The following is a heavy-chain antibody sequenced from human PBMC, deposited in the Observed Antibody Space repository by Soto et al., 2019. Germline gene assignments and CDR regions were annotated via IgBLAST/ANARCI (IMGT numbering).Heavy chain of an antibody. J-gene: IGHJ3*02. D-gene: IGHD2-15*01. CDR1: GFTFSSYS. V-gene: IGHV3-48*02. CDR3: ARDWALGYCSGGSCYTHSRRGAFDI. Sequence: GGSLRLSCAASGFTFSSYSMNWVRQAPGKGLEWVSYISSSSTIYYADSVKGRFTISRDNAKNSLYLQMNSLRDEDTAVYYCARDWALGYCSGGSCYTHSRRGAFDIWGQGTMVTVSS. CDR2: ISSSSTI.